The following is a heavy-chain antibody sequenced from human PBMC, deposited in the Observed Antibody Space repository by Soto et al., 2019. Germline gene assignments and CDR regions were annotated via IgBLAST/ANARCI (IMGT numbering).Heavy chain of an antibody. CDR1: GFTVSSNY. D-gene: IGHD1-1*01. Sequence: EVQLVESGGGLVQPGGSLRLSCAASGFTVSSNYMSWVRQAPGKGLEWVSVIYSGGSTYYADSVKGRFTISRDSSKTTLYLQMTSLRAEDTAMYYCARAYNTMALDVWGKGTTVTVSS. J-gene: IGHJ6*04. CDR2: IYSGGST. V-gene: IGHV3-66*01. CDR3: ARAYNTMALDV.